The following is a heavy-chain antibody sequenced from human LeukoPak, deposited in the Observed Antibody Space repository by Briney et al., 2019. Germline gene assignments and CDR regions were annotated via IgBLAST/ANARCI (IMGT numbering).Heavy chain of an antibody. J-gene: IGHJ3*02. CDR3: ARDNGAYYYDSSGYPGI. D-gene: IGHD3-22*01. V-gene: IGHV1-69*05. CDR2: IIPIFGTA. CDR1: GSTFSSYA. Sequence: SVKISCKASGSTFSSYAISWVRQAPGQGLEWMGRIIPIFGTANYAQKFQGRVTITTDESTSTAYMELSSLRSEDTAVYYCARDNGAYYYDSSGYPGIWGQGTMVTVSS.